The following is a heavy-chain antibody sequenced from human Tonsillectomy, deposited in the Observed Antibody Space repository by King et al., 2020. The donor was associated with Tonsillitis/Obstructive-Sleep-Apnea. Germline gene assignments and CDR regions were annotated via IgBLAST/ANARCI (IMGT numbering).Heavy chain of an antibody. CDR1: GYSFTTYW. D-gene: IGHD3-10*01. Sequence: VQLVESGAEVKKPGESLRISCKGSGYSFTTYWISWVRQMPGKGLEWMGRIDPTDSYTNYSPSFPGHVTISADKSISTAYLQWSSLKASDTAMYYCARLMVPALVPSGMDVWGQGTTVTVSS. V-gene: IGHV5-10-1*03. J-gene: IGHJ6*02. CDR3: ARLMVPALVPSGMDV. CDR2: IDPTDSYT.